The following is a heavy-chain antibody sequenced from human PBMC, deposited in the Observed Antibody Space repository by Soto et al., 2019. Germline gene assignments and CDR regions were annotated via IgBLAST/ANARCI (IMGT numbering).Heavy chain of an antibody. D-gene: IGHD3-22*01. CDR1: GYTFTGYY. V-gene: IGHV1-2*02. Sequence: QVQLVQSGAEVKKPGASVKVSCKASGYTFTGYYMHWVRQAPGQGLEWMGWINPNSGGTNYAQKFQGRVTMTRDTSISTAYMKLSRLRSDDTAVYYCARVGGDYYDSSGPNGPVDYWGQGTLVTVSS. CDR2: INPNSGGT. J-gene: IGHJ4*02. CDR3: ARVGGDYYDSSGPNGPVDY.